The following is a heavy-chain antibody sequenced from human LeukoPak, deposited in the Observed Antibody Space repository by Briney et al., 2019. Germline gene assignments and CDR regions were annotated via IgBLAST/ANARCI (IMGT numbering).Heavy chain of an antibody. CDR2: INPSGGST. CDR1: GYTFTSYY. D-gene: IGHD5-18*01. Sequence: ASVKVSCKVSGYTFTSYYMHWVRQAPGQGLEWMGIINPSGGSTSYAQKFQGRVTMTRDMSTSTVYMELSSLRSEDTAVYYCASGPRGYSYGYGIDYWGQGTLVTVSS. CDR3: ASGPRGYSYGYGIDY. J-gene: IGHJ4*02. V-gene: IGHV1-46*01.